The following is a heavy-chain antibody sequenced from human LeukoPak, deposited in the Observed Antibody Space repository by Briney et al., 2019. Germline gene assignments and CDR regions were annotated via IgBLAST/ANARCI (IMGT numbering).Heavy chain of an antibody. D-gene: IGHD4-11*01. CDR2: IKPDGTDK. Sequence: GGSLRLSCAASGFTFSGYCMSWVRQAPGKGLEWVAKIKPDGTDKYYVDSVKGRFTISRDNAKNSLYLQMNSLRAEDTAVYYCARRGPYSWSFDYWGQGSLVTVSS. CDR1: GFTFSGYC. V-gene: IGHV3-7*01. J-gene: IGHJ4*02. CDR3: ARRGPYSWSFDY.